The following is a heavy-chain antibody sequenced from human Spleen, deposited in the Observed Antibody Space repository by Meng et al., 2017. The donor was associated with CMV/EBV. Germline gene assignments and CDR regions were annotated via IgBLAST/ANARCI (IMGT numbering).Heavy chain of an antibody. D-gene: IGHD2-21*01. V-gene: IGHV3-23*01. CDR1: FSFSHHA. Sequence: FSFSHHAMSWVRQAPGKGLEWVSTISGRGDTTYYADSVQGRFTISRDNSKNTLFLQLNSLRAEDTAVYYCAKDRGDVVVKIPYYFDYWGQGTLVTVSS. CDR2: ISGRGDTT. CDR3: AKDRGDVVVKIPYYFDY. J-gene: IGHJ4*02.